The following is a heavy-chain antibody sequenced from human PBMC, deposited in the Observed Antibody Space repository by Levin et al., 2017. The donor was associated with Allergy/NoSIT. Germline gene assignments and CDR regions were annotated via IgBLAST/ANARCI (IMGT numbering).Heavy chain of an antibody. CDR3: ARGERSPVFDY. CDR1: GFTFSSYW. V-gene: IGHV3-74*01. J-gene: IGHJ4*02. D-gene: IGHD1-26*01. Sequence: GGSLRLSCAASGFTFSSYWMHWVRQAPGKGLVWVSRINSDGSSTSYADSVKGRFTISRDNAKNTLYLQMNSLRAEDTAVYYCARGERSPVFDYWGQGTLVTVSS. CDR2: INSDGSST.